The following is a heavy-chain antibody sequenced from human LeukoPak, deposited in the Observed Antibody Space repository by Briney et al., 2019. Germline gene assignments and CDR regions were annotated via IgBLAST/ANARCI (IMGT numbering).Heavy chain of an antibody. V-gene: IGHV4-59*01. D-gene: IGHD3-22*01. CDR1: GGSISNYY. CDR2: IYYRGST. J-gene: IGHJ1*01. CDR3: ARDHYYDSSGYTFRH. Sequence: SETLSLTCTVSGGSISNYYWSWIQQPPGKGLEWIGYIYYRGSTSYNPSLKSRVTISIDTSKNQFSLKLSSVTAADTAVYYCARDHYYDSSGYTFRHWGQGTLVTVSS.